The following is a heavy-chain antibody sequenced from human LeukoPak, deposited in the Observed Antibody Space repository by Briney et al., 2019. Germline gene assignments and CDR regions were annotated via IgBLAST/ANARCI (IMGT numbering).Heavy chain of an antibody. Sequence: GASVKVSCEASGYTFSTYGITWVRQARGQGLEWMGWISGHQGNTKYAQNFQGRVTMTIDTSTSTAYMDLRSLRSDDTAIYFCARSEQETITAGPFEYWGQGTLAAVSS. V-gene: IGHV1-18*01. J-gene: IGHJ4*02. D-gene: IGHD5-12*01. CDR3: ARSEQETITAGPFEY. CDR2: ISGHQGNT. CDR1: GYTFSTYG.